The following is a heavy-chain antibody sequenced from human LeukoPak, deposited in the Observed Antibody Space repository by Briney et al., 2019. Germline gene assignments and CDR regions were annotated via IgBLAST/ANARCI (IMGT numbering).Heavy chain of an antibody. CDR2: ISGSGGST. Sequence: GGSLRLSCAASGFTFSSYAMSWVRQAPGEGLEWVSAISGSGGSTYYADSVKGRFTISRDNSKNTLYLQMNSLRAEDTAVYYCAKSPTRITMVRGVDYWGQGTLVTVSS. V-gene: IGHV3-23*01. D-gene: IGHD3-10*01. CDR1: GFTFSSYA. CDR3: AKSPTRITMVRGVDY. J-gene: IGHJ4*02.